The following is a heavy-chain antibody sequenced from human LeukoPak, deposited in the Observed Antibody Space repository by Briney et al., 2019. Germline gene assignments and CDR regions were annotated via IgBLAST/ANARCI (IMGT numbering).Heavy chain of an antibody. CDR2: ISSSSSYI. V-gene: IGHV3-21*01. CDR1: AFTFSSYS. J-gene: IGHJ4*02. Sequence: GGSLRLSCAASAFTFSSYSMNWVRQAPGKGLEWVSSISSSSSYIYYADSVKGRFTISRDNAKNSLYLQMNSLRAEDTAVYYCARGGATTSQFDYWGQGTLVTVSS. CDR3: ARGGATTSQFDY. D-gene: IGHD1-26*01.